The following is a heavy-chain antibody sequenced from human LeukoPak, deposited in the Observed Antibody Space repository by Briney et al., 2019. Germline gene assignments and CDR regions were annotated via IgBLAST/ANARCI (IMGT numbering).Heavy chain of an antibody. CDR2: MNPNSSNT. CDR3: AIPPPYCSSTSCSYYYYMDV. CDR1: GYTFTSYE. V-gene: IGHV1-8*01. J-gene: IGHJ6*03. D-gene: IGHD2-2*01. Sequence: GASVKVSCKASGYTFTSYEINWVRQATGQGLEWMGWMNPNSSNTGYAQKFQGRVTMTRNTSISTAYMELSSLRSEDTAVYYCAIPPPYCSSTSCSYYYYMDVWGKGTTVTVSS.